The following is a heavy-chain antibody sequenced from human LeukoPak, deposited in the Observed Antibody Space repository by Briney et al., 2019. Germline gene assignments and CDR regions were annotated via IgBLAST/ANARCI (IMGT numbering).Heavy chain of an antibody. D-gene: IGHD4-17*01. CDR2: IWYDGSNK. V-gene: IGHV3-33*01. CDR3: TRASHDYGRADV. J-gene: IGHJ6*02. CDR1: GFTFSSYG. Sequence: PGGSLRLSCAASGFTFSSYGMHWVRQAPGKGLEWVAVIWYDGSNKYYANSVKGRFAISRDNSKNTLYLQMNSLRAEDTAVYYCTRASHDYGRADVWGQGTTVTVSS.